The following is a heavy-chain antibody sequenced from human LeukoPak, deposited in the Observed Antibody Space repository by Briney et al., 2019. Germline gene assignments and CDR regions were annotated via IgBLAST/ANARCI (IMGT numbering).Heavy chain of an antibody. CDR1: GFTFSTYW. Sequence: GGSLRLSCAASGFTFSTYWMTWVRQAPGKGLEWVANIKPDGSETYYVDPVKGRFTISRDNAKSFLYLQMNSLRGEDTAVYHCGGFGYEAAVDLWGQRTPVTVSS. CDR2: IKPDGSET. CDR3: GGFGYEAAVDL. V-gene: IGHV3-7*01. J-gene: IGHJ4*02. D-gene: IGHD6-13*01.